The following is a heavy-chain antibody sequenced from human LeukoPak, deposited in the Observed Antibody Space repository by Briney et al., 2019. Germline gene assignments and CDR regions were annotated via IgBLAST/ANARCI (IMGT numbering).Heavy chain of an antibody. D-gene: IGHD3-22*01. V-gene: IGHV3-7*01. CDR1: GFTFNSYW. Sequence: GGSLRLSCAASGFTFNSYWMRWVRQAPGKGREGVANIKQDGSEKYYVDSVKGRFTISRDNAKNSLYLQVNSLRAEDTAVYYCARARPYFYYDSSGYQYYFDYWGQGTLVTVSS. J-gene: IGHJ4*02. CDR2: IKQDGSEK. CDR3: ARARPYFYYDSSGYQYYFDY.